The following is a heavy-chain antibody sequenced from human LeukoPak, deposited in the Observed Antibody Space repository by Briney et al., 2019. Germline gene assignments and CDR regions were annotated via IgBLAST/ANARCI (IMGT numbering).Heavy chain of an antibody. CDR2: IWYDGSNK. V-gene: IGHV3-33*06. CDR3: AKDAGSYYYDSSGYYPEYYQH. Sequence: GGSLRLSCAASGFTFSSYGMHWVLQAPGKGLEWVAVIWYDGSNKYYADSVKGRFTISRDNSKNTLYLQMNSLRAEDTAVYYCAKDAGSYYYDSSGYYPEYYQHWGQGTLVTLSS. CDR1: GFTFSSYG. D-gene: IGHD3-22*01. J-gene: IGHJ1*01.